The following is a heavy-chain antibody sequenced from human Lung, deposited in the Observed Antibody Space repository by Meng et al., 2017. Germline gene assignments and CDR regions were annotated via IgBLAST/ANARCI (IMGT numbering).Heavy chain of an antibody. V-gene: IGHV4-30-4*01. Sequence: QVQLQDAGPGWVRPSQTLSLTCTVSGGSISSSNYYWSWIRQPPGKGLEWSGHIYNSGSTYYNPSLKSRITISVDTSKNQFSLKLSSVTAADTAVYYCARGQKGYFDLWGRGTLVTVSS. CDR1: GGSISSSNYY. CDR3: ARGQKGYFDL. J-gene: IGHJ2*01. CDR2: IYNSGST.